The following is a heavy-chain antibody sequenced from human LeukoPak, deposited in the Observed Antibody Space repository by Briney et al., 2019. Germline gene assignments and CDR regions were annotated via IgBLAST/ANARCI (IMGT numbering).Heavy chain of an antibody. CDR2: INPDSGGT. D-gene: IGHD5-12*01. J-gene: IGHJ1*01. Sequence: GASVKVSCKASGYTFTDYYMHWVRQAPGQGREWMGWINPDSGGTNYGKNFQGRVTMTRDTSISIVYMEVKRLRSDDTAVYYCARVKERTKATIPDYFQDWGQGTLVTVSS. V-gene: IGHV1-2*02. CDR1: GYTFTDYY. CDR3: ARVKERTKATIPDYFQD.